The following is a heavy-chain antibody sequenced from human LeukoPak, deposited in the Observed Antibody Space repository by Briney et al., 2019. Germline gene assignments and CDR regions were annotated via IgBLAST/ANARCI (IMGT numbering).Heavy chain of an antibody. CDR3: ARQSTMIVDVGWFDP. V-gene: IGHV4-39*01. CDR2: IYYSGST. Sequence: SETLSLTCTVSGSSISSSSYYWGWIRQPPGKGLEWIGSIYYSGSTYYNPSLKSRVTISVDTSKNQFSLKLSSVTAADTAVYYCARQSTMIVDVGWFDPWGQGTLVTVSS. J-gene: IGHJ5*02. CDR1: GSSISSSSYY. D-gene: IGHD3-22*01.